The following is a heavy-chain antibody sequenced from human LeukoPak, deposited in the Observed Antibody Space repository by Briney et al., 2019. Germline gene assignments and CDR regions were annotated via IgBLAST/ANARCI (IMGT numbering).Heavy chain of an antibody. V-gene: IGHV3-21*01. Sequence: GSLRLSCAASGFTFSSYSMNWVRQAPGKGLEWVSSISSSSSYIYYADSVKGRFTISRDNAKNSLYLQMNSLRAEDTAVYYCARDRPQYQLLWDLNWFDPWGQGTLVTVSS. D-gene: IGHD2-2*01. CDR1: GFTFSSYS. CDR2: ISSSSSYI. J-gene: IGHJ5*02. CDR3: ARDRPQYQLLWDLNWFDP.